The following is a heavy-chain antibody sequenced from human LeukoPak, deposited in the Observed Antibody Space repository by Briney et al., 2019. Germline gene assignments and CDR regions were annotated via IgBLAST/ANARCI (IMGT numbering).Heavy chain of an antibody. J-gene: IGHJ4*02. V-gene: IGHV3-21*01. CDR3: ARVGGGDCEDY. D-gene: IGHD2-21*01. CDR2: VSSSSSYI. Sequence: PGGSLRLSCAASGFTFSSYSMNWVRQAPGKGLEWVSSVSSSSSYIYYADSVKGRFTISRDNAKNSLYLQMNSLRAEDTAVYYCARVGGGDCEDYWGQGTLVTVSS. CDR1: GFTFSSYS.